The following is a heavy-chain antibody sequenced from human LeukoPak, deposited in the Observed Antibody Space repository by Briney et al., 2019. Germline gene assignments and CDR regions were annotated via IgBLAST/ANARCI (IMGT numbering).Heavy chain of an antibody. J-gene: IGHJ6*03. Sequence: GGSLRLSCAASGFTFSSYSMNWVRQAPGKGLEWVSSISSSSSYIYYADSVKGRFTISRDNAKNSLYLQMNSLRAEDTAVYYCARDDYGDYAHYGYYMDVWGKGTTVTISS. CDR3: ARDDYGDYAHYGYYMDV. V-gene: IGHV3-21*01. CDR2: ISSSSSYI. D-gene: IGHD4-17*01. CDR1: GFTFSSYS.